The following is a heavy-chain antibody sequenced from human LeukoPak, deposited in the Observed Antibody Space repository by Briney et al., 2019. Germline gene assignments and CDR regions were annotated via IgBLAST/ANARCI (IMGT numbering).Heavy chain of an antibody. CDR3: LRGDRRDY. CDR2: IDSSGGYM. V-gene: IGHV3-21*06. CDR1: GFTFNTYS. Sequence: GGSLRLSCEASGFTFNTYSMNWARQAPGKGLEWVSSIDSSGGYMFYADSVKGRFIISRDNTKGSLYLQMNSLRVEDTAVYYCLRGDRRDYWGQGTLVTVSS. J-gene: IGHJ4*02.